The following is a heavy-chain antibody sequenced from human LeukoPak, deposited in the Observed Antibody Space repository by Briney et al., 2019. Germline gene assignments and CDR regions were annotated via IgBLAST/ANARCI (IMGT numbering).Heavy chain of an antibody. CDR2: IIPILGIA. Sequence: SVKVSCKASGGTFSSYAISWVRQAPGQGLEWMGRIIPILGIANYAQKFQGRVTITADKSTSTAYMELSSLRSEDTAVYYCARGIKQWLASYYFDYWGQGTLVTVSS. J-gene: IGHJ4*02. D-gene: IGHD6-19*01. CDR3: ARGIKQWLASYYFDY. CDR1: GGTFSSYA. V-gene: IGHV1-69*04.